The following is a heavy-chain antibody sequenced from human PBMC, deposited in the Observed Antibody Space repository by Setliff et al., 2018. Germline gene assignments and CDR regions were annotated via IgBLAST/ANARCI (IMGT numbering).Heavy chain of an antibody. D-gene: IGHD6-13*01. J-gene: IGHJ4*02. Sequence: GGSLRLSCAASGFTFSTYSLIWVRQAPGTGLEWVSSISPSSSHIYYADSAEGRFTIPRDNAKNSLYLQLNSLRAEDTAVYYCARGRGLIATSGQLPYWGQGTLVTVSS. CDR2: ISPSSSHI. V-gene: IGHV3-21*01. CDR1: GFTFSTYS. CDR3: ARGRGLIATSGQLPY.